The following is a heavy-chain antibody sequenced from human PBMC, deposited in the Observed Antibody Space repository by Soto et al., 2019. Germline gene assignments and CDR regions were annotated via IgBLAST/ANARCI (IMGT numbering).Heavy chain of an antibody. D-gene: IGHD2-21*02. Sequence: QVQLVESGGGVVQPGRSLRLSCAASGFSISSYGMHWVRQAPGKGLESVALIWFDGSKIYYADSVKGRFTISRDNSQNTMYLQMNSLRAEDTAVYYCAGGYSDLWYYFDYWGQGTLVTVSS. CDR2: IWFDGSKI. V-gene: IGHV3-33*01. CDR1: GFSISSYG. CDR3: AGGYSDLWYYFDY. J-gene: IGHJ4*02.